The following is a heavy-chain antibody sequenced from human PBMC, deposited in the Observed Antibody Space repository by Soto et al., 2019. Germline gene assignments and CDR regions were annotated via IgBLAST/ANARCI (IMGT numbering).Heavy chain of an antibody. J-gene: IGHJ5*02. Sequence: SETLSLTCAVSGGSISSGGYSWSWIRQPPGKGLEWIGYIYHSGSTYYNPSLKSRVTISADRSKNQFSLKLSSVTAADTAVYYCARAFGRNWFDPWGQGTLVTVSS. D-gene: IGHD3-10*01. CDR2: IYHSGST. CDR1: GGSISSGGYS. CDR3: ARAFGRNWFDP. V-gene: IGHV4-30-2*01.